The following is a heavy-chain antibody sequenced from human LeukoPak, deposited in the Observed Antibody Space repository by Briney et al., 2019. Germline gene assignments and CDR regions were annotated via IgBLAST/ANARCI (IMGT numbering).Heavy chain of an antibody. CDR3: ARADSYGDYYYYYMDV. CDR2: IYYSGST. J-gene: IGHJ6*03. D-gene: IGHD5-18*01. CDR1: GGSISSGSYF. V-gene: IGHV4-61*01. Sequence: PSETLSLTCTVSGGSISSGSYFWTWIRQPPGKGLEWIGYIYYSGSTNYNPSLKSRVTISVDTSKNQFSLKLSSVTAADTAVYYCARADSYGDYYYYYMDVWGKGTTVTVSS.